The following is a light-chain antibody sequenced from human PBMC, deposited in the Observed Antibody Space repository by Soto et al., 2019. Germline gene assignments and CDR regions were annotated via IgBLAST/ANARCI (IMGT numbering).Light chain of an antibody. J-gene: IGLJ1*01. CDR1: SSDVGGYNY. CDR2: EVN. V-gene: IGLV2-8*01. Sequence: QSALTQPPSASGSPRQSVAIYCTGTSSDVGGYNYVSWYQQHPGKAPKLMIYEVNKRPSGVPDRFSGSKYGNTASLTVSGLQAEDEADYYCSSFAGGSNVFGTGTKLTVL. CDR3: SSFAGGSNV.